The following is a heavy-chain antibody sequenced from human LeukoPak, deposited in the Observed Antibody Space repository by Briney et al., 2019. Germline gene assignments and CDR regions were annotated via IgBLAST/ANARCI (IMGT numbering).Heavy chain of an antibody. CDR2: ISGSGGST. D-gene: IGHD3-16*01. CDR1: GFTFGDYA. CDR3: AKLRTPIPYFDY. V-gene: IGHV3-23*01. Sequence: GGSLRLSCTASGFTFGDYAMTWVRQAPGKGLEWVSAISGSGGSTYYADSVKGRFTISRDNSKNTLYLKMSSLRAEDTAVYYCAKLRTPIPYFDYWGQGTLVTVSS. J-gene: IGHJ4*02.